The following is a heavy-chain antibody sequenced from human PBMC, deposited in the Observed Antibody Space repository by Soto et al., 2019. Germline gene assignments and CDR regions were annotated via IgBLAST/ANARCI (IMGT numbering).Heavy chain of an antibody. J-gene: IGHJ6*02. Sequence: SVKVSCKASGGTFSSYAISWVRQAPGQGLEWMGGIIPIFGTANYAQKFQGRVTITADESTSTAYMELSSLRSEDTAVYYCARDGWDIVATIRDYYYYGMDVWGQGTTVTVSS. V-gene: IGHV1-69*13. D-gene: IGHD5-12*01. CDR2: IIPIFGTA. CDR1: GGTFSSYA. CDR3: ARDGWDIVATIRDYYYYGMDV.